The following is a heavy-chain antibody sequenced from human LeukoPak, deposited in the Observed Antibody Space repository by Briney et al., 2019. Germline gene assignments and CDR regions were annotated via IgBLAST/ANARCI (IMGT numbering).Heavy chain of an antibody. D-gene: IGHD5-18*01. CDR3: ARHPGIQLWIDY. CDR2: IYDNSGYNPT. J-gene: IGHJ4*02. CDR1: GGSMSRYY. Sequence: SETLSLTCSVSGGSMSRYYWSWIRQPPGKGLEWIGYIYDNSGYNPTNYSPSLKSRVTISLDASNNQFSLKLTSLTAADTAVYYCARHPGIQLWIDYWGQGTLVTVSS. V-gene: IGHV4-59*08.